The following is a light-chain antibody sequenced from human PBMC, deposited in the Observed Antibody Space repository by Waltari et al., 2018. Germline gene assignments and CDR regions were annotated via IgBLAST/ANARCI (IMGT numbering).Light chain of an antibody. CDR2: EVS. CDR1: SSDVGGYNY. V-gene: IGLV2-14*01. Sequence: QSALTQPASVSGSPGQSITISCTGISSDVGGYNYVSWYQQHPGKAPKLMIYEVSNRPSGVSNRFSGSKSGNTASLTISGLQAEDEADYYCSSYTSSSWVFGGGTKLTVL. J-gene: IGLJ3*02. CDR3: SSYTSSSWV.